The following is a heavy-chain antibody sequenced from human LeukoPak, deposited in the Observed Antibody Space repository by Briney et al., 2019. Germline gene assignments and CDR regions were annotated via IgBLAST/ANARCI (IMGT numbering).Heavy chain of an antibody. V-gene: IGHV4-59*01. CDR2: INYSGST. CDR1: GGSINNYY. Sequence: SETLSLTCTVSGGSINNYYWNWIRQAPGKALEWIGYINYSGSTNYNPSLKSRVTISVDTSNNQFSLKLNSVIAADTAVYYCAKIGTQRYSGNAFDYWGQGTLVTVSS. J-gene: IGHJ4*02. D-gene: IGHD4-23*01. CDR3: AKIGTQRYSGNAFDY.